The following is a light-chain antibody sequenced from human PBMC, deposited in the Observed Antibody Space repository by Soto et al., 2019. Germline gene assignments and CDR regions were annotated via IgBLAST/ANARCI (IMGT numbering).Light chain of an antibody. Sequence: EIMMTQSPATLSVSAGEGATLSCRASESVRSYLAWYQQKPGQAPRLVIYGASTRATEIPARFSGSGSGTEFSLTISGLQSEDFAVYYCQQYNNWPGTFGQGTKVEIK. CDR2: GAS. CDR1: ESVRSY. CDR3: QQYNNWPGT. J-gene: IGKJ1*01. V-gene: IGKV3-15*01.